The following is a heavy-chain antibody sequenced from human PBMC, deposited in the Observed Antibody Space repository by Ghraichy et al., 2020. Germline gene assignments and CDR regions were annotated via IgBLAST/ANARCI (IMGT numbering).Heavy chain of an antibody. Sequence: GGSLRLSCAASGFTFSSYSMNWVRQAPGKGLEWVSYISSSSSTIYYADSVKGRFTISRDNAKNSLYLQMNSLRAEDTAVYYCARVLRYFDWFPNRNDAFDIWGQGTMVTVSS. CDR2: ISSSSSTI. J-gene: IGHJ3*02. V-gene: IGHV3-48*04. CDR1: GFTFSSYS. CDR3: ARVLRYFDWFPNRNDAFDI. D-gene: IGHD3-9*01.